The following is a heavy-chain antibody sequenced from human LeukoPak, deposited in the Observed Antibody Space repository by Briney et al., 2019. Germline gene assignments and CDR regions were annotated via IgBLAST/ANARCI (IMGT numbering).Heavy chain of an antibody. D-gene: IGHD3-22*01. J-gene: IGHJ4*02. V-gene: IGHV1-3*01. CDR1: GGTFSSYA. Sequence: ASVKVSCKASGGTFSSYAISWVRQAPGQRLEWMGWINAGNGNTKYSQKFQGRVTITRDTSASTAYMELSSLRSEDTAVYYCARDIGKSYEGDPITMIVVVISVLGYWGQGTLVTVSS. CDR2: INAGNGNT. CDR3: ARDIGKSYEGDPITMIVVVISVLGY.